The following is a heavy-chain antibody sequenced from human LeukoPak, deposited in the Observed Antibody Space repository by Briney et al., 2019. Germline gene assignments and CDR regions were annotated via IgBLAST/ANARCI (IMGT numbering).Heavy chain of an antibody. CDR2: IYYSGST. CDR3: AREKRFGELSSYYYGMDV. Sequence: PSETLSLTCTVSGGSISSFFWSWIRQPPGKGLGWIGYIYYSGSTNYNPSLKSRVTISVDTSKNQFSLKLSSVTAADTAVYYCAREKRFGELSSYYYGMDVWGQGTTVTVSS. V-gene: IGHV4-59*01. J-gene: IGHJ6*02. D-gene: IGHD3-10*01. CDR1: GGSISSFF.